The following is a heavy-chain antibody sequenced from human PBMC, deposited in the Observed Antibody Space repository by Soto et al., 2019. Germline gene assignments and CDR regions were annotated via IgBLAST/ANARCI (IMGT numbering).Heavy chain of an antibody. Sequence: GGSLRLSCAASGFTFSSYWMSWVRQAPGKGLEWVANIKQDGSEKYYVDSVKGRFTISRDNAKNSLYLQMNSLRAEDTAVYYCARSSGYCSGGSCYYYYMDVWGKGTTVTVSS. V-gene: IGHV3-7*01. D-gene: IGHD2-15*01. CDR2: IKQDGSEK. J-gene: IGHJ6*03. CDR1: GFTFSSYW. CDR3: ARSSGYCSGGSCYYYYMDV.